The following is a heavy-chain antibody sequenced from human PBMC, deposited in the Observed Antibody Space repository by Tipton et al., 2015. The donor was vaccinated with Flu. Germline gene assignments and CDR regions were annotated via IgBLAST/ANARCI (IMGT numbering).Heavy chain of an antibody. CDR2: ISGYNGDT. J-gene: IGHJ5*02. Sequence: QVQLVQSGAEVKKPGASVKVSCKASGYSFTTYGITWVRQAPGQGLEWMGWISGYNGDTKYAQKLQGRVTMTTDTSTSTAYMERRSLRSDDTAVYYCARWAPLGYCSGDNCYSGARFDPWGQGTLVTVSS. CDR3: ARWAPLGYCSGDNCYSGARFDP. V-gene: IGHV1-18*01. CDR1: GYSFTTYG. D-gene: IGHD2-15*01.